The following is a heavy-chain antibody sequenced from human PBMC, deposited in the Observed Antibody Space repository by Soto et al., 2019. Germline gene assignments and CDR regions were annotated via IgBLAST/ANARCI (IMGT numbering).Heavy chain of an antibody. CDR3: ARNSGYDWEGLDY. Sequence: EVQLVESGGGLVQPGGSLRLSCAASGFTFSSYWMHWVRQAPGKGLVWVSRINSDGSSTSYADSVKGRFTISRDNAKNTLYLQMNSLRAEDTAVYYGARNSGYDWEGLDYWGQGTLVIVSS. CDR2: INSDGSST. V-gene: IGHV3-74*01. D-gene: IGHD5-12*01. J-gene: IGHJ4*02. CDR1: GFTFSSYW.